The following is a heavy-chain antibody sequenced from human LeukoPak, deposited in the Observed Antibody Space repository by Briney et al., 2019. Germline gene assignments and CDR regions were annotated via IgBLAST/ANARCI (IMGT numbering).Heavy chain of an antibody. V-gene: IGHV4-59*08. J-gene: IGHJ2*01. CDR1: GCSISSYY. CDR2: IYYSGST. D-gene: IGHD3-16*01. Sequence: PSETLSLTCTVSGCSISSYYWCGFRQPPAKGLVGIGYIYYSGSTTYNPSLNSRVTISVDTSKNQFSLTRPPVTAADWATESWPCVRVQYYDNGDTGWSEYRYFDLWGRGTLVTVSS. CDR3: PCVRVQYYDNGDTGWSEYRYFDL.